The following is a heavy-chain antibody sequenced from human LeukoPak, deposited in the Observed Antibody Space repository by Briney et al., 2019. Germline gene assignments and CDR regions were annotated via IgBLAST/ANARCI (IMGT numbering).Heavy chain of an antibody. V-gene: IGHV1-18*01. CDR1: GYTFTRYG. J-gene: IGHJ5*02. CDR2: ISAYNGNT. CDR3: ASTTRQYSSSWYEWFDP. D-gene: IGHD6-13*01. Sequence: ASVKVSCKASGYTFTRYGISWVRQAPGQGLEWMGWISAYNGNTNYAQKLQGRVTMTTDTSTSTAYMELRSLRSDDTAVYYCASTTRQYSSSWYEWFDPWGQGTLVTVSS.